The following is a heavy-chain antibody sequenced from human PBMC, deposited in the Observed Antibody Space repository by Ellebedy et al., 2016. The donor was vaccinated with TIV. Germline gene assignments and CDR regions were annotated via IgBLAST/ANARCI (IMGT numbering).Heavy chain of an antibody. V-gene: IGHV1-69*13. J-gene: IGHJ6*03. CDR2: IIPIFGTA. D-gene: IGHD3-10*01. CDR3: ARSSGSYYYYYMDV. CDR1: AGTFSSYA. Sequence: ASVKVSXNASAGTFSSYAISWVRQAPGQGLEWMGGIIPIFGTANYAQKFQGRVTITADESTSTAYMELSSLRSEDTAVYYCARSSGSYYYYYMDVWGKGTTVTVSS.